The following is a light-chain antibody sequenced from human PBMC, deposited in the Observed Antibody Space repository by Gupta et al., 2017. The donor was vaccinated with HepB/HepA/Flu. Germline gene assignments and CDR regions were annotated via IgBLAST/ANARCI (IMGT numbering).Light chain of an antibody. J-gene: IGLJ2*01. CDR2: SNN. V-gene: IGLV1-44*01. CDR1: SSNIGSNT. CDR3: AAWDDSLNGVV. Sequence: QSVLTLPPSASGTPGQRVTISCSRSSSNIGSNTVNWYQQLPGTAPKLLIYSNNQRPSGVPDRFSGSKSGTSASLAISGLQSEDEADYYCAAWDDSLNGVVFGGGTKLTVL.